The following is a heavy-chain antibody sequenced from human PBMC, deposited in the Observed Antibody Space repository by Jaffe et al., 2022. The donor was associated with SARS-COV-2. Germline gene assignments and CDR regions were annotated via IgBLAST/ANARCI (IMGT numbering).Heavy chain of an antibody. J-gene: IGHJ4*02. V-gene: IGHV3-7*01. D-gene: IGHD1-1*01. Sequence: EVQLVESGGGLVQPGGSLRLSCAASGFTFSVFRMTWVRQAPGKGLEWVASIKEDGSYQHYVDSVKGRFTISRDNAKNSHYLQMNSLRAEDTAVYYCARQRPGYLDYWGQGTLVTVSS. CDR1: GFTFSVFR. CDR2: IKEDGSYQ. CDR3: ARQRPGYLDY.